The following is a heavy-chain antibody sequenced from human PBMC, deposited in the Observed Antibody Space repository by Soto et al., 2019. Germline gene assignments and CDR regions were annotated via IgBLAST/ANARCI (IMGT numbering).Heavy chain of an antibody. CDR2: IYYSGST. Sequence: QLQLQEAGPGLVKSSETLSLTCTVSGGSISSRSYYWGWIRQPPGKGLEWIGSIYYSGSTCYNPSLKSRVTISVDTSKNQFSLKLSSVTAADTAVYYCARRGGSRFDYWGQGTLVTVSS. V-gene: IGHV4-39*01. CDR3: ARRGGSRFDY. CDR1: GGSISSRSYY. D-gene: IGHD1-26*01. J-gene: IGHJ4*02.